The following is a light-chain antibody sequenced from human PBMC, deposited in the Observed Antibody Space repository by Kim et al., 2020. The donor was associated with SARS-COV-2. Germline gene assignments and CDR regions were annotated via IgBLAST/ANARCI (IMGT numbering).Light chain of an antibody. Sequence: RQTGKITCQGDSRKTSYATWYQQTAGQGPVLVLYGKDNRPSGIPGRFSGSSSSNTGSLTITGAQAEDEADYYCSSRDTTNSHVVFGGGTKVTVL. J-gene: IGLJ2*01. V-gene: IGLV3-19*01. CDR3: SSRDTTNSHVV. CDR2: GKD. CDR1: SRKTSY.